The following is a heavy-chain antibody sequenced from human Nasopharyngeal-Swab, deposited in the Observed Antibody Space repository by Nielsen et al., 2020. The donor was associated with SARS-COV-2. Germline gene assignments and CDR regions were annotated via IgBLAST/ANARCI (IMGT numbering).Heavy chain of an antibody. CDR1: GFTFSSFG. Sequence: GGSLRLSCATSGFTFSSFGMHWVRQAPGKGLEWVAVMWSDERNTFYADSVKGRFTISRDNSKDTLYLQMNSLRTEDTAVYYCASANWGFPFDYWGQGTLVTVSP. CDR3: ASANWGFPFDY. V-gene: IGHV3-33*01. D-gene: IGHD7-27*01. CDR2: MWSDERNT. J-gene: IGHJ4*02.